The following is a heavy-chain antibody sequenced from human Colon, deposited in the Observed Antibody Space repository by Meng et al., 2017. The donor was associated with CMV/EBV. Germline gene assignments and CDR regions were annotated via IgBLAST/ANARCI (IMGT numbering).Heavy chain of an antibody. CDR3: ALAYDYWSGYYAGWFDP. CDR1: SLRSRGAV. D-gene: IGHD3-3*01. J-gene: IGHJ5*02. CDR2: IYWDRDE. V-gene: IGHV2-5*02. Sequence: SLRSRGAVGGWSRQPPAKPLEWLALIYWDRDERYSPSRETRITITKATSKNQVVLTMTNMDPVDTATYYCALAYDYWSGYYAGWFDPWGPGTLVTVSS.